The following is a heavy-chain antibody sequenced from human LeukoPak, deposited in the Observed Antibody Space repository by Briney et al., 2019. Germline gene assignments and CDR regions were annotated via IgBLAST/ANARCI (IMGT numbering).Heavy chain of an antibody. J-gene: IGHJ4*02. V-gene: IGHV3-21*01. CDR1: GFIFSSYS. CDR3: ARAMRYSGYDYNDY. D-gene: IGHD5-12*01. Sequence: GGSLRPSCAASGFIFSSYSMNWVRQAPGEGLEWVSSISSSSSYIYYADSVKGRFTISRDNAKNSLYLQMNSLRAEDTAVYYCARAMRYSGYDYNDYWGQGTLVTVSS. CDR2: ISSSSSYI.